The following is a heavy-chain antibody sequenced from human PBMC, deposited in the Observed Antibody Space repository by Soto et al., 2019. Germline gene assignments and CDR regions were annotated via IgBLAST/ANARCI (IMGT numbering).Heavy chain of an antibody. CDR3: ARVDTMIVVDIWHIAGRYFDY. CDR2: ISAYNRNT. J-gene: IGHJ4*02. D-gene: IGHD3-22*01. CDR1: GYTFTSYG. V-gene: IGHV1-18*01. Sequence: QVQLVQSGAEVKKPGASVKVSCKASGYTFTSYGISWLRQAPGQGLEWMGWISAYNRNTNYAQKLQGRGTRKTYTSTSKAYMKMRSLKSDEQAVYYCARVDTMIVVDIWHIAGRYFDYWGQGPLVPVSS.